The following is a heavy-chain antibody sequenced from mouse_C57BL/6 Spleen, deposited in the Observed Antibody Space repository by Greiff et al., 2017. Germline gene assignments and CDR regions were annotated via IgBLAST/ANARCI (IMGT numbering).Heavy chain of an antibody. CDR1: GYAFSSYW. J-gene: IGHJ4*01. CDR2: IYPGDGDT. V-gene: IGHV1-80*01. D-gene: IGHD3-3*01. CDR3: ARRAYYYAMDY. Sequence: VQLQESGAELVKPGASVKISCKASGYAFSSYWMNWVKQRPGKGLEWIGQIYPGDGDTNYNGKFKGKATLTADKSSSTAYMQLSSLTSEDSAVYCCARRAYYYAMDYWGQGTSVTVSS.